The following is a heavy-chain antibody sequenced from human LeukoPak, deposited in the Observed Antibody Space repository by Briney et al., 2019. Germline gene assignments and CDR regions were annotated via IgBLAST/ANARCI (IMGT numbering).Heavy chain of an antibody. Sequence: PGGSLRLSCAASGFTFSSYWMRWVRQAPGKGLVWVSRINSDGSSTSYADSVKGRFTISRDNAKNTLYLQMNSLRAEDTAVYYCARGSLCSGGSCYYYGMDVWGQGTTVTVSS. J-gene: IGHJ6*02. CDR1: GFTFSSYW. CDR2: INSDGSST. CDR3: ARGSLCSGGSCYYYGMDV. V-gene: IGHV3-74*01. D-gene: IGHD2-15*01.